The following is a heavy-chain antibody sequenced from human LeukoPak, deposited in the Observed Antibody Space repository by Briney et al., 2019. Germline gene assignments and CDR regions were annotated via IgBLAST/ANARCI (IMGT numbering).Heavy chain of an antibody. D-gene: IGHD6-13*01. CDR3: ARGLVVGIAAAGGIYYFDY. V-gene: IGHV1-69*05. Sequence: SVKVSCKASGGTFSSYAISWVRQAPGQGLEWMGGIIPIFGTANYAQKFQGRVTITTDESTSTAYMELSSLRSEDTAVYYCARGLVVGIAAAGGIYYFDYWGQGTLVTVSS. CDR1: GGTFSSYA. J-gene: IGHJ4*02. CDR2: IIPIFGTA.